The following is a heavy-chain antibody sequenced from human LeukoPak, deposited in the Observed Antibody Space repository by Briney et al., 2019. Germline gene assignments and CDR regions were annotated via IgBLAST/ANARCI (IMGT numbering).Heavy chain of an antibody. D-gene: IGHD1-26*01. V-gene: IGHV4-59*01. J-gene: IGHJ4*02. CDR1: GGSISSYY. Sequence: SETLSLTCTVSGGSISSYYWSWIRQPPGKGLEWIGYIYYSGSTNYNPSLKSRVTISVDTSKNQFSLKLSSVTAADTAVYYCARDSLGAGTVGATSGYWGQGTLVTVSS. CDR2: IYYSGST. CDR3: ARDSLGAGTVGATSGY.